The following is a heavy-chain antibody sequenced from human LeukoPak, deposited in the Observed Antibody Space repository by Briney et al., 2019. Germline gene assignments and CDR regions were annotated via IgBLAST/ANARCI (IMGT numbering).Heavy chain of an antibody. CDR2: IYHSGST. CDR3: ARHHGIRERDAFDI. J-gene: IGHJ3*02. Sequence: SETLSLTCAVSGGSISSGGYSWSWIRQPPGKGLEWIGYIYHSGSTYYNPSLKSRVTISVDTSKNQFSLKLSSVTAADTAVYYCARHHGIRERDAFDIWGQGTMVTVSS. V-gene: IGHV4-30-2*01. CDR1: GGSISSGGYS.